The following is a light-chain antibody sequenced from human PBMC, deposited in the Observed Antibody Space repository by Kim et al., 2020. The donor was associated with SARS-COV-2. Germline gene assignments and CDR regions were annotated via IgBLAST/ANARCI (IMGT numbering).Light chain of an antibody. CDR1: QSINIW. CDR2: DAS. J-gene: IGKJ1*01. Sequence: GDRVTITCRASQSINIWLAWYQQKPGKAPNLLIYDASNLESGVPSRFSGSGSGTQFTLTISSLQPDDFATYYCQEYKSDSWTFGQGTKVDNK. V-gene: IGKV1-5*01. CDR3: QEYKSDSWT.